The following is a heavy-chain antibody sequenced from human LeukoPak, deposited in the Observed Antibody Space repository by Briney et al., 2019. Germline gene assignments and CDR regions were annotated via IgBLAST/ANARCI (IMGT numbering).Heavy chain of an antibody. CDR2: INPNSGGT. CDR3: ATKGFNWNVWFDP. D-gene: IGHD1-1*01. CDR1: GYIFTGYY. J-gene: IGHJ5*02. Sequence: ASVKVSCKASGYIFTGYYMHWVRQAPGQGLEWMGRINPNSGGTNYAQKFQGRVTMTEDTSTDTAYMELSSLRSEDTAVYYCATKGFNWNVWFDPWGQGTLVTVSS. V-gene: IGHV1-2*06.